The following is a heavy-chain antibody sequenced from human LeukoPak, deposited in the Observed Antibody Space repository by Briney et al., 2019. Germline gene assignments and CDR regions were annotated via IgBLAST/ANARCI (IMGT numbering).Heavy chain of an antibody. V-gene: IGHV4-30-2*01. Sequence: PSQTLSLTCAVSGVSISSGGYSWSWIRQPPGKGLEWIGYIYHSGSTYYNPSLKSRVTISVDRSKNQFSLKLSSVTAADTAVYYCARDFRGSVDAFDIWGQGTMVAVSS. CDR1: GVSISSGGYS. CDR3: ARDFRGSVDAFDI. CDR2: IYHSGST. J-gene: IGHJ3*02.